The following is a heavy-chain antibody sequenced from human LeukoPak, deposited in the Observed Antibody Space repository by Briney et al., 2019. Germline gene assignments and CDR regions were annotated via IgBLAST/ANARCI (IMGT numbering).Heavy chain of an antibody. V-gene: IGHV4-31*03. CDR2: IHYSGST. Sequence: SETLSLTCTVSGGSISSGGYYWSWIRQHPGKGLEWIGYIHYSGSTYYNPSLKSRVTISVDTSKNQFSLKLSSVTAADTAVYYCARDQMVGAIDYWGQGTLVTVSS. CDR3: ARDQMVGAIDY. CDR1: GGSISSGGYY. J-gene: IGHJ4*02. D-gene: IGHD1-26*01.